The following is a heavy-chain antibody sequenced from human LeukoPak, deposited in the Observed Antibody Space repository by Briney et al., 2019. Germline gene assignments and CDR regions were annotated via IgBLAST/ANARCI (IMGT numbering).Heavy chain of an antibody. CDR2: INSEGRST. Sequence: PGGSLRLSCAASGFTFSSYWMHWVRQAPGKGLVWVSRINSEGRSTIYADSVTGRFTISRDNAKNTLDLQMNSLRAEDTAVYYCARDWSNYYDSSGYSDYWGQGTLVTVSS. CDR3: ARDWSNYYDSSGYSDY. D-gene: IGHD3-22*01. V-gene: IGHV3-74*01. CDR1: GFTFSSYW. J-gene: IGHJ4*02.